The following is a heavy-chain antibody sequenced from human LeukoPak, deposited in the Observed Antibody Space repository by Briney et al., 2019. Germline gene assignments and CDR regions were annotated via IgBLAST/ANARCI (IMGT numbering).Heavy chain of an antibody. CDR3: ARGPLWAGTMEYHNWFDP. CDR1: GDSVSSNSAA. J-gene: IGHJ5*02. Sequence: SQTLSLTCAISGDSVSSNSAAWNWIRQSPLRGLEWLGRTYYRSKWYNDYAVSVKSRITINPDTSKNQFSLQLNSVTPEDTAVYYCARGPLWAGTMEYHNWFDPWGQGTLVTVSS. V-gene: IGHV6-1*01. CDR2: TYYRSKWYN. D-gene: IGHD1-1*01.